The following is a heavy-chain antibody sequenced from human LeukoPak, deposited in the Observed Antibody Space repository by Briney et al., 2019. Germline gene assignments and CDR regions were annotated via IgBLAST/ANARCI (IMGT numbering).Heavy chain of an antibody. V-gene: IGHV3-15*01. D-gene: IGHD3-10*01. CDR1: GFTFSNAW. Sequence: KPGGSLRLSCAASGFTFSNAWMSWVRQAPGKGLEWVGRIKSETDGGTTDYAAPVKGRFTISRDDSKNTLYLQMNSLKTEDTAVYYCTTDFGGEDYFDYWGQGTLVTVSS. J-gene: IGHJ4*02. CDR2: IKSETDGGTT. CDR3: TTDFGGEDYFDY.